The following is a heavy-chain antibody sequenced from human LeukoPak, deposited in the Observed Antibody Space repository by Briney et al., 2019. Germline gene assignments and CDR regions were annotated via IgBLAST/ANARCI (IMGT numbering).Heavy chain of an antibody. D-gene: IGHD6-13*01. CDR3: ARGGYHSSGSDIAEYFQH. CDR1: GFTFSSYS. CDR2: ISSSSSYI. Sequence: GGSLRLSCAGSGFTFSSYSMNWVRQAPGKGLEWVSSISSSSSYIYYADSVKGRFTISRDNAKNSLYLQMDSLRGEDTAVYYCARGGYHSSGSDIAEYFQHWGQGTLVTVSS. V-gene: IGHV3-21*06. J-gene: IGHJ1*01.